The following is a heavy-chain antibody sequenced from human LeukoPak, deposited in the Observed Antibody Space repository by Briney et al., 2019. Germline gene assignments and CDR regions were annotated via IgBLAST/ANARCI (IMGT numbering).Heavy chain of an antibody. CDR1: GYTFTSYG. J-gene: IGHJ4*02. CDR3: ARDPRIAGAPVSDY. Sequence: GASVKVSCKASGYTFTSYGISWVRQAPGQGLEWMGWISAYNGNTNYAQKLQGRVTMTTDTSTSTAYMELRSLRSDDTAVYYCARDPRIAGAPVSDYWGQGTLVTVSS. D-gene: IGHD1-26*01. CDR2: ISAYNGNT. V-gene: IGHV1-18*01.